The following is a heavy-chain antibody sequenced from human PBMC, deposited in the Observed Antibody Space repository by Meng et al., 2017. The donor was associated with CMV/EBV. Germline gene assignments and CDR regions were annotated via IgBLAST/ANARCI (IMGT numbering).Heavy chain of an antibody. CDR3: ARDLPSDPSLDPIDLDY. Sequence: GESLKISCAASGFIFSDYYMSWIRQAPGKGLEWVSYITSSGRTKYYADSVKGRFTISRDNAKNSLYLQMNSLRAEDTALYYCARDLPSDPSLDPIDLDYWGQGTLVTVSS. D-gene: IGHD1-1*01. CDR1: GFIFSDYY. V-gene: IGHV3-11*01. CDR2: ITSSGRTK. J-gene: IGHJ4*02.